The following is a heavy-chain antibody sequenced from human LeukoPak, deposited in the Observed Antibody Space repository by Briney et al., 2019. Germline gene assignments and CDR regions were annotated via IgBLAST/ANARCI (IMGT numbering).Heavy chain of an antibody. V-gene: IGHV1-2*06. D-gene: IGHD3-22*01. CDR1: GYTFTTYY. Sequence: ASVKVSCKASGYTFTTYYMHWVRQAPGQGLEWMGRINPNSGGTNYAQKFQGRVTMTRDTSISTAYMELSRLRSDDTAVYYCARGWDSSYYDSSGYYYAGYWFDPWGQGTLVTVSS. CDR3: ARGWDSSYYDSSGYYYAGYWFDP. J-gene: IGHJ5*02. CDR2: INPNSGGT.